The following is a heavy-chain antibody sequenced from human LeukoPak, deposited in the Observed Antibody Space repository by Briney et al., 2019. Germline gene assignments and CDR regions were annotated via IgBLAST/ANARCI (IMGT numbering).Heavy chain of an antibody. CDR3: ARDRGYCSGGSCRFDY. J-gene: IGHJ4*02. CDR1: GYTFTSYG. CDR2: ISAYNGNT. V-gene: IGHV1-18*01. Sequence: GASVKVSCKASGYTFTSYGISWVRQAPGQGLEWMGWISAYNGNTNYAQKLQGRVTMTTGTSTSTAYMELRSLRSDDTAVYYCARDRGYCSGGSCRFDYWGQGTLVTVSS. D-gene: IGHD2-15*01.